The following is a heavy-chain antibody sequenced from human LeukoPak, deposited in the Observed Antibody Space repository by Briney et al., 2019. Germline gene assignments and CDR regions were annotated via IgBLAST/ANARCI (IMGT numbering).Heavy chain of an antibody. J-gene: IGHJ4*02. CDR1: GFSVSGTH. D-gene: IGHD3-16*01. Sequence: GGSLRLSCAASGFSVSGTHMSWVRQAQGKGLEWVSAMYTGGATYYADSVQGRFTIYRDNSKNTLYLQMNSLRAEDTAVYYCAKDEATSGGGLASWGQGTLVSVSS. V-gene: IGHV3-53*01. CDR2: MYTGGAT. CDR3: AKDEATSGGGLAS.